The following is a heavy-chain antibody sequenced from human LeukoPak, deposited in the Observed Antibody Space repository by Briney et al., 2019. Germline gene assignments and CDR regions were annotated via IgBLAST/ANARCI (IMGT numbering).Heavy chain of an antibody. CDR3: ARSSYYDSSAPLGDAFDI. J-gene: IGHJ3*02. Sequence: ASVKVSCKASGYTFTGYYMRWVRQAPGQGLEWMGWINPNSGGTNYAQKFQGWVTMTRDTSISTAYMELSRLRSDDTAVYYCARSSYYDSSAPLGDAFDIWGQGTMVTVSS. V-gene: IGHV1-2*04. D-gene: IGHD3-22*01. CDR2: INPNSGGT. CDR1: GYTFTGYY.